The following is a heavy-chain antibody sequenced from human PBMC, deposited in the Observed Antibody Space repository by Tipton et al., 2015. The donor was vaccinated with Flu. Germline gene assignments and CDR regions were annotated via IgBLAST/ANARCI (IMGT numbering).Heavy chain of an antibody. CDR3: ARQLGGGDCY. Sequence: SLRLSCAASGFSFNNYAMSWVRQAPGKGLEWVSAVSWDGSTIGYADSVKGRFTISRDNARNSLYLQMNSLRAEDTAVYYCARQLGGGDCYWGQGTLVTVSS. CDR2: VSWDGSTI. J-gene: IGHJ4*02. CDR1: GFSFNNYA. V-gene: IGHV3-20*04. D-gene: IGHD2-21*01.